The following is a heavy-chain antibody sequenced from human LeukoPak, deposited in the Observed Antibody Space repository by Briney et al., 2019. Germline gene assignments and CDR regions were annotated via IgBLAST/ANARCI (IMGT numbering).Heavy chain of an antibody. CDR3: ARIYWRTSGSFNSGDY. D-gene: IGHD5-12*01. J-gene: IGHJ4*02. V-gene: IGHV5-51*01. CDR1: GYSFTSYW. CDR2: IYPGDSDT. Sequence: GESLKISCKGSGYSFTSYWIGWVRQMPGKGLEWMGIIYPGDSDTSYSPSFQGHVIISTDKSINTAYLQWSSLKASDTAMYYCARIYWRTSGSFNSGDYWGQGTLVTVSS.